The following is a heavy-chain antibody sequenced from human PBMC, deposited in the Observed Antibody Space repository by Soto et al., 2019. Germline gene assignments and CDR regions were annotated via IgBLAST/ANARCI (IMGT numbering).Heavy chain of an antibody. Sequence: SATLSLTXTVSGGSISGSSYYWGWIRQPPGKGLEWIGSIYYSGSTYYNPSLKSRVTISVDTSKNQFSLKLSSVTAADTAVYYCARRTYSSSWYYNGFDPWGQGTLVT. D-gene: IGHD6-13*01. J-gene: IGHJ5*02. CDR1: GGSISGSSYY. CDR3: ARRTYSSSWYYNGFDP. CDR2: IYYSGST. V-gene: IGHV4-39*01.